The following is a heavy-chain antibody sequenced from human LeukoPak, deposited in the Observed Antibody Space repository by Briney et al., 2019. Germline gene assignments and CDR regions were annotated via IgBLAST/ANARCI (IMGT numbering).Heavy chain of an antibody. CDR3: ARNMSTEGWFDS. Sequence: PSETLSLTCVVSGYSITSGDYWAWIRQPPGKGLEWIGSIYNSVSTSYNPSLKSRVTMSLDPSKNQFSLNLRSVTAADTAVYYCARNMSTEGWFDSWGRGTLVTVSS. J-gene: IGHJ5*01. CDR2: IYNSVST. V-gene: IGHV4-38-2*01. D-gene: IGHD5/OR15-5a*01. CDR1: GYSITSGDY.